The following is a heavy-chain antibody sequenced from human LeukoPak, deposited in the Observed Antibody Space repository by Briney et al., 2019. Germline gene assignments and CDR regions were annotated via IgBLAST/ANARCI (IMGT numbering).Heavy chain of an antibody. Sequence: SQTLSLTCTVSGGSISSGGYYWSWIRQPPGKGLGWIGYIYHSGSTYYNPSLKSRVTISVDRSKNQFSPKLSSVTAADTAVYYCARRGGGNAIDYWGQGTLVTVSS. D-gene: IGHD3-10*01. J-gene: IGHJ4*02. V-gene: IGHV4-30-2*01. CDR2: IYHSGST. CDR3: ARRGGGNAIDY. CDR1: GGSISSGGYY.